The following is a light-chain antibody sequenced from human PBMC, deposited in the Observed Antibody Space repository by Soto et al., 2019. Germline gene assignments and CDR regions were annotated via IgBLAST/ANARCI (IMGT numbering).Light chain of an antibody. CDR2: DVS. CDR1: SSDVGGYKY. J-gene: IGLJ1*01. V-gene: IGLV2-14*01. CDR3: SSYTSSSTRV. Sequence: QSLLTQPASLSWSPGQSITISCTGNSSDVGGYKYVSWYQQHPGEAPKLMIYDVSNRPSGVSNRFSGSKSGNTASLTISGLQAEDEADYYCSSYTSSSTRVFGTGTKVTVL.